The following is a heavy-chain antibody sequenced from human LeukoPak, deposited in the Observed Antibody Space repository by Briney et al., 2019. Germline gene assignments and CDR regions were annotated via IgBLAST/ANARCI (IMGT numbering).Heavy chain of an antibody. J-gene: IGHJ4*02. Sequence: GGSLRLSCAASGFTFTNYPVHWVRQAPGKGLEWVTVISYDGSTKYYADSVKGRFTISRDNSRNTLYLQMNNLRNEDTAVYYCASPYYYDGSSYYHFFDHWGQGTLVTVSS. D-gene: IGHD3-22*01. CDR2: ISYDGSTK. V-gene: IGHV3-30*04. CDR1: GFTFTNYP. CDR3: ASPYYYDGSSYYHFFDH.